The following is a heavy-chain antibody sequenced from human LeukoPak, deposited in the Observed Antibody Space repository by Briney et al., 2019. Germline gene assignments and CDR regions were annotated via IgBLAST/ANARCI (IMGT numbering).Heavy chain of an antibody. D-gene: IGHD3-22*01. CDR3: TRVNYYDSSSFYYGYSDY. Sequence: GGSLRVSCSASGFSFDGYAMSWVRQAPGKGLEWVGFIRSKAYGAKTNYAASVQGRFSISRDDSRSTVHLQMDSLRTEDTAVYFCTRVNYYDSSSFYYGYSDYWGQGALVTVSS. V-gene: IGHV3-49*04. CDR2: IRSKAYGAKT. J-gene: IGHJ4*02. CDR1: GFSFDGYA.